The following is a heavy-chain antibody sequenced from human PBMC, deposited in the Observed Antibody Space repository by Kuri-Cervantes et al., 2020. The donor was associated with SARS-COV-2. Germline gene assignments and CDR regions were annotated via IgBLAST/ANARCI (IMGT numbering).Heavy chain of an antibody. D-gene: IGHD2-15*01. CDR3: VVGFFSSRKWDY. CDR1: GGTFSSYA. Sequence: ASVKVSCKASGGTFSSYAISWVRQAPGQGLEWMGIIDPSGSGTRYPQRFQGGVTMTRDTSTSTVYMELSSLTSEDTAVYFCVVGFFSSRKWDYWGQGTLVTVSS. V-gene: IGHV1-46*01. J-gene: IGHJ4*02. CDR2: IDPSGSGT.